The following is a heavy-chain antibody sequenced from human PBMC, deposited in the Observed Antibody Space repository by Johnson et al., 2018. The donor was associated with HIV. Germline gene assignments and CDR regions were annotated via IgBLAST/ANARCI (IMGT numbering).Heavy chain of an antibody. D-gene: IGHD3-22*01. CDR1: GFTFDDYG. Sequence: VQLVESGGGVVRPGGSLRLSCAASGFTFDDYGMSWVRQAPGKGLEWMAVISYDGSNKFYADSVKGRFTISRDNSKNTLYLQMNSLRDEDTAVYYCAKLFLTTDAVDIWGQGTMVTVSS. CDR2: ISYDGSNK. CDR3: AKLFLTTDAVDI. V-gene: IGHV3-30*18. J-gene: IGHJ3*02.